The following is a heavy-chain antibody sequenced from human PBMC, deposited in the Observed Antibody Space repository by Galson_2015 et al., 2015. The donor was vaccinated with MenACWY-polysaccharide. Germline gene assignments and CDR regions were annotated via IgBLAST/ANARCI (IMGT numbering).Heavy chain of an antibody. J-gene: IGHJ3*02. CDR2: ISYSGYT. D-gene: IGHD3-10*01. V-gene: IGHV4-59*01. Sequence: ETLSLTCSVSGGSMNGYWWSWIRQPPGKTLEYIGLISYSGYTDSNPSLKSRVAISIDTYRNQFSLNLRSVTAADTAVYYCVRGPSYDSGTDNYHAFDIWGQGKMVTVSS. CDR3: VRGPSYDSGTDNYHAFDI. CDR1: GGSMNGYW.